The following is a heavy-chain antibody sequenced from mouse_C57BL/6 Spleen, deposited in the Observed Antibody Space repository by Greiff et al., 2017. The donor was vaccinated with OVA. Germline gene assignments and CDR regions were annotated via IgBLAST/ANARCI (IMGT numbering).Heavy chain of an antibody. V-gene: IGHV1-80*01. D-gene: IGHD2-1*01. CDR1: GYAFSSYW. CDR3: ARTGGYGNYPFMDY. Sequence: VKLVESGAELVKPGASVKISCKASGYAFSSYWMNWVKQRPGKGLEWIGQIYPGDGDTNYNGKFKGKATLTADKSSSTAYMQLSSLTSEDSAVYFCARTGGYGNYPFMDYWGQGTSVTVSS. CDR2: IYPGDGDT. J-gene: IGHJ4*01.